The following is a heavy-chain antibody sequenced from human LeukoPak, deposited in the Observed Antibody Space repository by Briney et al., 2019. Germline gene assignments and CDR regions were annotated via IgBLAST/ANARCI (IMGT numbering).Heavy chain of an antibody. CDR1: GFTFSSYS. CDR3: ARDPRSSTSYQYYYMDV. V-gene: IGHV3-48*01. CDR2: ISSSSSTI. Sequence: GGSLRLSCAASGFTFSSYSMNWVRQAPGKGLEWISYISSSSSTIDYADSVKGQFTISRDNAKNSLYLQMNSLRAEDTAVYYCARDPRSSTSYQYYYMDVWGKGTTVTVSS. J-gene: IGHJ6*03. D-gene: IGHD2-2*01.